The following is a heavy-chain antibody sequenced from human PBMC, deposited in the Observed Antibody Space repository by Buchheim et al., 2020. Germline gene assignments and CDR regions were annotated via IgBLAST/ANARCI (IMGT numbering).Heavy chain of an antibody. J-gene: IGHJ4*02. D-gene: IGHD6-19*01. V-gene: IGHV3-33*01. Sequence: QVQLVESGGSVVQPGGSLRLSCAASGFDFNNYAMHWVRQVPGKGLEWVAVMYYDGKNEFYGDSVRGRFTISSDNSERMLYLQMNNLRAEDTAIYYCATDPYASAWYYFDNWGQGT. CDR3: ATDPYASAWYYFDN. CDR1: GFDFNNYA. CDR2: MYYDGKNE.